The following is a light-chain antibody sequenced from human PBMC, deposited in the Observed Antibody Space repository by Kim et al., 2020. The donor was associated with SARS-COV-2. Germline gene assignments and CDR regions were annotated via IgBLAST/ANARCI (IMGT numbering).Light chain of an antibody. Sequence: QSVLAQPASVSGSPGQSITIFCTGTSSDIGGYDYVSWYQQHTGKAPKLIINDVTNRPSGVSNRFSGSKSGNTASLIISGLQAEDEADYYCSSYTSSNSWVFGGGTKVTVL. J-gene: IGLJ3*02. CDR2: DVT. CDR1: SSDIGGYDY. V-gene: IGLV2-14*03. CDR3: SSYTSSNSWV.